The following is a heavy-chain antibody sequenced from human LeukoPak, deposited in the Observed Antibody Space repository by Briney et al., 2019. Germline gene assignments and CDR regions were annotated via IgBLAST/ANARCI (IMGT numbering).Heavy chain of an antibody. CDR1: GFTVSSYY. V-gene: IGHV3-53*01. CDR3: ARATSLTGPFDY. Sequence: GGSLRLSCAASGFTVSSYYMSWVRQAPGKGLEWVSVIYSGGSTYYADSVKGRFTISRDNSKNTLYLQMNSLRAEDTAVYYCARATSLTGPFDYWGQGTLVTVSS. J-gene: IGHJ4*02. D-gene: IGHD2-8*02. CDR2: IYSGGST.